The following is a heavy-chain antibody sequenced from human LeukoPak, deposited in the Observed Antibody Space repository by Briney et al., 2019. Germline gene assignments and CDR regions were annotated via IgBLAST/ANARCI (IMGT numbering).Heavy chain of an antibody. D-gene: IGHD6-13*01. J-gene: IGHJ4*02. CDR3: ARRGTSSSWSLGEVDY. CDR2: IYHSGST. Sequence: PSETLSLTCTVSGGSISSGGYYWSCVRQPPGKGLECIGYIYHSGSTYYNPSLKSRVTISVDRSKNQFSLKLSSVTAADTAVYYCARRGTSSSWSLGEVDYWGQGTLVTVSS. V-gene: IGHV4-30-2*01. CDR1: GGSISSGGYY.